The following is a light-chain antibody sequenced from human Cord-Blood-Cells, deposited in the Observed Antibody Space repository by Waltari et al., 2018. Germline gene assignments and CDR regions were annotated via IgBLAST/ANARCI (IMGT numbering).Light chain of an antibody. Sequence: SYELTQPPSVSVSPGQPASITCSGDNLGATYACWYQRKPGQSPVLVINQDSKRPSGIPGRFSGSNSGNTATLTISGTQAMDEADYYCQAWDSSTVVFGGGTKLTVL. V-gene: IGLV3-1*01. CDR2: QDS. CDR1: NLGATY. J-gene: IGLJ2*01. CDR3: QAWDSSTVV.